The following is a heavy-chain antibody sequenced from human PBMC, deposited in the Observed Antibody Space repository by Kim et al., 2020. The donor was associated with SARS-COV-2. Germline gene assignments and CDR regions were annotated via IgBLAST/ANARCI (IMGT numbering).Heavy chain of an antibody. D-gene: IGHD1-26*01. Sequence: GGSLRLSCAASGFTFSSYSMNWVRQAPGKGLEWVSSISSSSSYIYYADSVKGRFTISRDNAKNSLYLQMNSLRAEDTAVYYCASFIVGATPHYYYYGMDVWGQGTTVTVSS. CDR2: ISSSSSYI. CDR3: ASFIVGATPHYYYYGMDV. V-gene: IGHV3-21*01. J-gene: IGHJ6*02. CDR1: GFTFSSYS.